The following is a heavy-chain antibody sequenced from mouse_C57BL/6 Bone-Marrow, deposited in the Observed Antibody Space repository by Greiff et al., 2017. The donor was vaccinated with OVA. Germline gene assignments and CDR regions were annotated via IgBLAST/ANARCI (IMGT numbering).Heavy chain of an antibody. V-gene: IGHV1-69*01. CDR1: GYTFTSYW. Sequence: QVQLQQPGAELVMPGASVKLSCKASGYTFTSYWMHWVKQRPGQGLEWIGEIDPSDSYTNYNQKVKGKSTLTVDKSSSTAYMQLSSLTSEDSAVYYCASLRYWGQGTTLTVSS. CDR3: ASLRY. CDR2: IDPSDSYT. J-gene: IGHJ2*01.